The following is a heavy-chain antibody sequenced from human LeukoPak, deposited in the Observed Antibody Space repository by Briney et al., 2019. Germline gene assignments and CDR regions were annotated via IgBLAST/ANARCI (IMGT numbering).Heavy chain of an antibody. CDR1: GGSISSGSYY. J-gene: IGHJ4*02. CDR2: IYTSGST. V-gene: IGHV4-61*02. D-gene: IGHD3-10*01. Sequence: SETLSLTCTVSGGSISSGSYYWSWIRQPAGKGLEWIGRIYTSGSTNYNPSLKSRVTMSVDTSKNQFSLKVSSVIAADTAVYYCARDPGTETFDYWGQGTLVTVSS. CDR3: ARDPGTETFDY.